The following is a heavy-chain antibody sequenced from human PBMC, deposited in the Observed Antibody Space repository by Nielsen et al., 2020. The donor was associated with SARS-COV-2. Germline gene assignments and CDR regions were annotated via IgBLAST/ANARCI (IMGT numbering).Heavy chain of an antibody. Sequence: SETLSLTCAVYRGSFSGYYWSWIRQPPGKGLEWIGEIDHTGSTNYNPSLKSRVSMSVDTSNDQFSLKLSSVTAADTAAYYCARGGYQLLLRNYYYGMDVWGQGTAVTVSS. CDR1: RGSFSGYY. V-gene: IGHV4-34*01. CDR3: ARGGYQLLLRNYYYGMDV. D-gene: IGHD2-2*01. J-gene: IGHJ6*02. CDR2: IDHTGST.